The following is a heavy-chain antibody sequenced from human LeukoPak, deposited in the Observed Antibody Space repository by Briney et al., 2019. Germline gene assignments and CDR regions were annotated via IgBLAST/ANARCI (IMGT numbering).Heavy chain of an antibody. CDR1: GFRFSDYY. CDR3: AKFLHVKGYYFDY. Sequence: GGSLRLSCAASGFRFSDYYMSWIRQAPGKGLEWLSYISGGGTTKYYADSVKGRFTISRDNAKNSLYLQMNSLRAEDTAVYYCAKFLHVKGYYFDYWGQGTLVTVSS. CDR2: ISGGGTTK. D-gene: IGHD2-21*01. V-gene: IGHV3-11*01. J-gene: IGHJ4*02.